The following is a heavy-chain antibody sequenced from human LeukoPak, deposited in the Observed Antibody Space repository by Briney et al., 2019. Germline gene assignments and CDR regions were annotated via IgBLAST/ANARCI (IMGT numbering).Heavy chain of an antibody. CDR2: IISSGNTI. Sequence: GGSLRLTCAASGYTFSDYYMSWIRQAPGTGLEWVSYIISSGNTIYYADSVKGRFTISRDNAKNSLYLQMDSLRAEDTAVYYCARGTSGWYRGFDYWGQGTLVTVSS. CDR3: ARGTSGWYRGFDY. CDR1: GYTFSDYY. V-gene: IGHV3-11*01. D-gene: IGHD6-19*01. J-gene: IGHJ4*02.